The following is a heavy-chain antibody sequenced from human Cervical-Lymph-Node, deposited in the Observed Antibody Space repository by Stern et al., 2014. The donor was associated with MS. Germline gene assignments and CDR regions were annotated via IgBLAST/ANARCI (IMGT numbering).Heavy chain of an antibody. D-gene: IGHD3-22*01. V-gene: IGHV1-2*06. CDR1: GYTFTAFF. Sequence: QVQLVQSGTKMQKPGASVKVSCKASGYTFTAFFIHWVRQVPGQGLEWMGRLNPNSDDPAYAQNFQDRVTLTRDTAIRTAYLELSRLTSPDTAVYYCAREATRIVVGIDYWGQGTQVIVSS. CDR3: AREATRIVVGIDY. CDR2: LNPNSDDP. J-gene: IGHJ4*02.